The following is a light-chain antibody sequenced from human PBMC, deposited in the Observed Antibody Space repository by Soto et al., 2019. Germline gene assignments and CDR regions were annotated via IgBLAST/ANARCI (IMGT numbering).Light chain of an antibody. Sequence: IQMTQSPSTLSASVADRVTITCRASQTINKWVAWFQQKSGIAPNLLIYDAATLQSGVPSSFSGTGSGTDFSLTSSSLQPEDFATYYCQQYNSGYTFGQGTRLDIK. CDR3: QQYNSGYT. CDR2: DAA. V-gene: IGKV1-5*01. J-gene: IGKJ2*01. CDR1: QTINKW.